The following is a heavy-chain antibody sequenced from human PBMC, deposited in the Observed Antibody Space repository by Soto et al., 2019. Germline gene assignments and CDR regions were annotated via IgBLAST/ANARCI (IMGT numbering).Heavy chain of an antibody. V-gene: IGHV1-69*04. CDR1: GGTFSSYT. J-gene: IGHJ3*02. Sequence: ASVKVSCKASGGTFSSYTISWVRRAPGQGLEWMGRIIPILGIANYAQKFQGRVTITADKSTSTAYMELSSLRSEDTAVYYCARDVVDIVVVPAAQNDAFDIWGQGTMVTVSS. D-gene: IGHD2-2*03. CDR2: IIPILGIA. CDR3: ARDVVDIVVVPAAQNDAFDI.